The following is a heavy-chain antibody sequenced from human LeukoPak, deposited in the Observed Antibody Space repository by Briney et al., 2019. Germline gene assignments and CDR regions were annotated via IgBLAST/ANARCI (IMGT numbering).Heavy chain of an antibody. Sequence: SETLSLTCRVPGASISGYYWGWIRQPPGKGLEWIGHMYYSGGTTYNPSLKSRVSISLDTSKKHFSLKLSSVTAADTAAYYCAGPGLFFDFWSQGTLVTVSS. CDR2: MYYSGGT. D-gene: IGHD7-27*01. CDR3: AGPGLFFDF. J-gene: IGHJ4*02. V-gene: IGHV4-59*01. CDR1: GASISGYY.